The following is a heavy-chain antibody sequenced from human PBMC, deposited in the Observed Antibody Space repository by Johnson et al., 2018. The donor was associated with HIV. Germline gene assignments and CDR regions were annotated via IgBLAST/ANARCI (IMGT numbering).Heavy chain of an antibody. CDR3: AGLPSGYSRDDLDI. D-gene: IGHD5-18*01. CDR1: GFTFSSYA. J-gene: IGHJ3*02. V-gene: IGHV3-23*04. Sequence: VQLVESGGGLVQPGGSLRLSCAASGFTFSSYAMSWVRQAPGKGLEWVSAISVSGGSTYYADSVKDRFTISRDNSKNTLYLQMKRLRVEDTAVYYCAGLPSGYSRDDLDIWGQGTMVTVSS. CDR2: ISVSGGST.